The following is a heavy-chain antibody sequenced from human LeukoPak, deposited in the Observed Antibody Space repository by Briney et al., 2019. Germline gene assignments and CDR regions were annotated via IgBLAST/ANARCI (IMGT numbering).Heavy chain of an antibody. CDR1: GFTFSSYS. Sequence: GGSLRLSCAASGFTFSSYSMNWVRQAPGKGLEWVSSISSSSSYISYADSVKGRCTISRDNAKNSLYRQMNSLRAEDTAVYYCARGKIVLAAAGPPDYWGQGTLVTVSS. J-gene: IGHJ4*02. D-gene: IGHD6-13*01. V-gene: IGHV3-21*01. CDR2: ISSSSSYI. CDR3: ARGKIVLAAAGPPDY.